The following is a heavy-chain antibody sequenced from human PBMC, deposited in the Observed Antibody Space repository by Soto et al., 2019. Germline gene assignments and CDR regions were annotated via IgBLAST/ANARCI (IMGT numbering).Heavy chain of an antibody. CDR1: GFTFSSYW. V-gene: IGHV3-74*01. Sequence: EVQLVESGGGLVQPGGSLRLSCAASGFTFSSYWMHWVRQAPGKGLVWVSRINSDGSSTSYADSVKGRFTISRDNAKNTLYLQMNSLRAEDKAVYYCARGGSGYSYADDAFDIWGQGTMVTVSS. CDR2: INSDGSST. CDR3: ARGGSGYSYADDAFDI. D-gene: IGHD5-18*01. J-gene: IGHJ3*02.